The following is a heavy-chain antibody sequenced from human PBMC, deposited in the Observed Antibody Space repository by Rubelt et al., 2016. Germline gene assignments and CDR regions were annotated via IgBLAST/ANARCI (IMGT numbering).Heavy chain of an antibody. D-gene: IGHD4/OR15-4a*01. Sequence: QLQLQESGPGLVKPSETLSLTCIVSGYSISSGYYWGWIRQPPGKGLEWIGSIFHSGSTYDNPSLKSRVTMSVDTSKNQFSLILNSVNAADTAVYYCARLRGYGEDWGQGTLVTVSS. CDR1: GYSISSGYY. CDR3: ARLRGYGED. CDR2: IFHSGST. J-gene: IGHJ4*02. V-gene: IGHV4-38-2*02.